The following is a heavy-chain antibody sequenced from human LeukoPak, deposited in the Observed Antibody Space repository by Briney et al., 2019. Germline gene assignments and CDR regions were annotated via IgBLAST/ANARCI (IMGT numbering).Heavy chain of an antibody. Sequence: GGSLRLSCAASGFTFSSYAMSWVRQAPGKGLEWVSAISGSGGSTYYADSVKGRFTISRDNSKNTLYLQMNSLRAEDTAVYYCARGSGHNVAFDIWGQGTMVTVSS. D-gene: IGHD3-10*01. V-gene: IGHV3-23*01. J-gene: IGHJ3*02. CDR2: ISGSGGST. CDR1: GFTFSSYA. CDR3: ARGSGHNVAFDI.